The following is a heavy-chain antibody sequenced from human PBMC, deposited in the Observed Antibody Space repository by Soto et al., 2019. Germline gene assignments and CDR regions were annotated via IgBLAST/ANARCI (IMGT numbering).Heavy chain of an antibody. CDR2: IYYSGST. V-gene: IGHV4-39*01. CDR1: GGSISSSSYY. D-gene: IGHD6-6*01. Sequence: SETLSLTCTLSGGSISSSSYYWGWIRQPPGKGLEWIGSIYYSGSTYYNPSLKSRVTISVDTSKNQFSLKLSSVTAADTAVYYCARIRFSGSSSGPNWFDPWGQGTLVTVSS. J-gene: IGHJ5*02. CDR3: ARIRFSGSSSGPNWFDP.